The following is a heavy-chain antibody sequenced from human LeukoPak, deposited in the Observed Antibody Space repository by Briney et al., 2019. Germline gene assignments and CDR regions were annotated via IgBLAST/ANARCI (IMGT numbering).Heavy chain of an antibody. Sequence: SETLSPTCSVSDGSIGSYYWSWIRQPAGKGLEWIGRIFYTGSTHYNPSLKSRVSISVDKPNNQFSLRLSSVTAADTAVYYCARYGRGGAEWYFDLWGRGTLVIVSS. CDR3: ARYGRGGAEWYFDL. CDR2: IFYTGST. V-gene: IGHV4-4*07. CDR1: DGSIGSYY. J-gene: IGHJ2*01. D-gene: IGHD3-16*01.